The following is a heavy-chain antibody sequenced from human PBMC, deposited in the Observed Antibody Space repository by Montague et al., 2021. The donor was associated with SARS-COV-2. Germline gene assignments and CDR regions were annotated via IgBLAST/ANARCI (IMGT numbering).Heavy chain of an antibody. V-gene: IGHV6-1*01. CDR1: GDSVSSNSAT. J-gene: IGHJ4*02. CDR2: TYYRSMWKS. CDR3: VRGIEAAGSYDY. D-gene: IGHD6-13*01. Sequence: CAISGDSVSSNSATWNWIRQSPSRGLEWLGRTYYRSMWKSDYARSVKSRIAINPDTSNNQFSLQLGSVTPEDTALYYCVRGIEAAGSYDYWGQGTLVTVSS.